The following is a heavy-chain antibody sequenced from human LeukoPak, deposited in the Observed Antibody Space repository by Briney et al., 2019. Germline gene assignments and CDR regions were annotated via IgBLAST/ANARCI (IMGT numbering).Heavy chain of an antibody. CDR2: ISSSSSYI. V-gene: IGHV3-21*01. CDR1: GFTFSSYS. Sequence: PGGSLILSCAASGFTFSSYSMNWVRQAPGKGLEWVSSISSSSSYIYYADSVKGRFTICRDSAKNSLYLQMNSLRAEDTAVYYCARDTGYCSGGSCYSFTYWGQGTLVTVSS. D-gene: IGHD2-15*01. J-gene: IGHJ4*02. CDR3: ARDTGYCSGGSCYSFTY.